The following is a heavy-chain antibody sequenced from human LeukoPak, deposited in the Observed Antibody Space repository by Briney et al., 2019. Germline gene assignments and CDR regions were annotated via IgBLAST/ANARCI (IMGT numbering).Heavy chain of an antibody. J-gene: IGHJ4*02. CDR3: AGAYGDYPDY. CDR2: IYYSGST. D-gene: IGHD4-17*01. Sequence: SETLSLTCTVSGGSISSYYWSWIRQPPGKGLEWIGYIYYSGSTNYNPSLKSRVTISVDTSKNQFSLKLSSVTAADTAVYYCAGAYGDYPDYWGQGTLVTVSS. CDR1: GGSISSYY. V-gene: IGHV4-59*01.